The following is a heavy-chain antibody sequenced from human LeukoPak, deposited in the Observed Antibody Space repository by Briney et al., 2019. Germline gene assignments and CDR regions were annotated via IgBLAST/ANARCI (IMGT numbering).Heavy chain of an antibody. D-gene: IGHD6-13*01. CDR1: GFTLINFG. CDR2: ISYDGRNK. V-gene: IGHV3-30*03. Sequence: GGSLRLSCAASGFTLINFGMSWVRQAPGKGLEWVALISYDGRNKYYADSVKGRFTISSDNSKNTLYLQMNSLRAEDTAVYYCARAGKSSSWPFDYWGQGTLVTASS. J-gene: IGHJ4*02. CDR3: ARAGKSSSWPFDY.